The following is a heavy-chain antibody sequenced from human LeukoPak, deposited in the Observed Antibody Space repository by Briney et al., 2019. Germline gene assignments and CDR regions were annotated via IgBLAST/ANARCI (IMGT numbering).Heavy chain of an antibody. D-gene: IGHD6-13*01. J-gene: IGHJ1*01. CDR2: ISSSSNYM. Sequence: GGSLRLSCAASGLTFSSSSMNWVRQAPGKGLEWVSSISSSSNYMYYTDSVKGRFTIFRDNAKNSLYLQMNSLRAEDTAVYYCARAYSSSWYYFQHWGQGTLVTVSS. CDR1: GLTFSSSS. CDR3: ARAYSSSWYYFQH. V-gene: IGHV3-21*01.